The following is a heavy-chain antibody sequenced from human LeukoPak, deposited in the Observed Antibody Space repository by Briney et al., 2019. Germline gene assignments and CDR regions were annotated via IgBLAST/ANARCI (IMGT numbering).Heavy chain of an antibody. CDR2: IKPDGSGK. Sequence: PGGSLRLSCVASGLTFSSYWMSWVRQAPGKGPEWVANIKPDGSGKYYVDSVKGRFTISRDNAENSLFLHMNSLRAEDTAVYYCARCAVAAAGDYWGRGTLVTVSS. J-gene: IGHJ4*02. V-gene: IGHV3-7*01. D-gene: IGHD6-13*01. CDR1: GLTFSSYW. CDR3: ARCAVAAAGDY.